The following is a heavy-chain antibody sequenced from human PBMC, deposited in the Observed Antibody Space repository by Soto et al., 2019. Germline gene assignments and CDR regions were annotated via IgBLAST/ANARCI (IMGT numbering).Heavy chain of an antibody. CDR3: ARDRYGDYAPGRPFDY. J-gene: IGHJ4*02. CDR2: IIPIFGTA. D-gene: IGHD4-17*01. CDR1: GGTFSSYA. Sequence: QVQLVQSGAEVKKPGSSVKVSCKASGGTFSSYAISWVRQAPGQGLEWMGGIIPIFGTANYAQKFQGRVTITADESTSTADMELSSLRSEDTAVYYCARDRYGDYAPGRPFDYWGQGTLVTVSS. V-gene: IGHV1-69*01.